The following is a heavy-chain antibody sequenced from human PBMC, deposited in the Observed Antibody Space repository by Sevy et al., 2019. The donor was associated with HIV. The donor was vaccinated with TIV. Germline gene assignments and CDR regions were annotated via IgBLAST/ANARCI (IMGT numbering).Heavy chain of an antibody. V-gene: IGHV3-23*01. CDR2: ISGSGRFT. CDR3: AKGFCSGATCPRDYYYYGMDV. D-gene: IGHD2-15*01. J-gene: IGHJ6*02. Sequence: GGSLRLSCSASEFTFSSYAMSWVRQAPGKGLEWVSSISGSGRFTYYADFVEGRVIISRDNSKYTLSVQMNSLRAEDTAVYYCAKGFCSGATCPRDYYYYGMDVWGQGTTVTVSS. CDR1: EFTFSSYA.